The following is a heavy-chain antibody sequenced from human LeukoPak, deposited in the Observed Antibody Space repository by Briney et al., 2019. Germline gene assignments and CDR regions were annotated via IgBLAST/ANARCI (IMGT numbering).Heavy chain of an antibody. CDR3: AKEGSGWYTPSYFDY. V-gene: IGHV3-23*01. CDR1: GFTFSSYG. D-gene: IGHD6-19*01. J-gene: IGHJ4*02. Sequence: PGGTLRLSCAASGFTFSSYGMSWVRQAPGKGLEWVSAISGSGGSTYYADSMKGRFTISRDNSKNTLYLQMNSLRAEDTAVYYCAKEGSGWYTPSYFDYWGQGTLVTVSS. CDR2: ISGSGGST.